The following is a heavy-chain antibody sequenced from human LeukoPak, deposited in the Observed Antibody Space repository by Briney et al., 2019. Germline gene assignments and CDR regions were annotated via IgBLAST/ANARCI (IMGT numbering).Heavy chain of an antibody. D-gene: IGHD2-2*01. Sequence: ASVKVSCKASGYTFTSYGISWVRQAPGQGLEWMGWIIAYNGNTNYAQKLQGRVTMTTDTSTSTAYMELRSLRSDDTAVYYCARGGSCSSTSCLEQDWFDPWGQGTLVTVSS. J-gene: IGHJ5*02. CDR1: GYTFTSYG. CDR2: IIAYNGNT. CDR3: ARGGSCSSTSCLEQDWFDP. V-gene: IGHV1-18*01.